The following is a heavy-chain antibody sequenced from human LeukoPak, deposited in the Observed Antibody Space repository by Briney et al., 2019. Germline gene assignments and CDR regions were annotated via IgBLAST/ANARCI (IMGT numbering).Heavy chain of an antibody. CDR1: GGSISSINW. CDR3: ARRRDGRGGYLDY. CDR2: IYHSGNT. Sequence: SETLSLTCAVSGGSISSINWWSWVRQPPGKGLEWIGEIYHSGNTNYNPSLKSRVTISVDKSKNQFSLKLNSVTAADTAVYYCARRRDGRGGYLDYWGQGTLVTVSS. J-gene: IGHJ4*02. D-gene: IGHD5-24*01. V-gene: IGHV4-4*02.